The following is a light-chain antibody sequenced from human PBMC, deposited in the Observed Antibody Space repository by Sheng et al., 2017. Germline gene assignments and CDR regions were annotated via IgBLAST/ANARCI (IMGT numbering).Light chain of an antibody. CDR3: QQYNDWPPYT. CDR2: GAS. V-gene: IGKV3-15*01. Sequence: EVVLTQSPGTLSLSPGERGTLSCRASQSVSSSYLAWYQQKPGQAPRLLIYGASTRATGIPARFSGSGSGTEFTLTITSLQSEDFAVYYCQQYNDWPPYTFGQGTKLEI. CDR1: QSVSSSY. J-gene: IGKJ2*01.